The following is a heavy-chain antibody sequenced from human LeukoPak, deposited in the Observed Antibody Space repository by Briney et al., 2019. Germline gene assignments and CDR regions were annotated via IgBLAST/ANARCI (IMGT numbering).Heavy chain of an antibody. CDR3: ARLAGTTYPTGNWFDP. V-gene: IGHV4-39*01. CDR1: GGSISSSSYY. D-gene: IGHD1-7*01. J-gene: IGHJ5*02. Sequence: PSETLSLTCTVSGGSISSSSYYWGWIRQPPGKGLEWIGSIYYSGSTYYNPSLKSRVTISVDTSKNQFSLKLSSVTAADTAVYYCARLAGTTYPTGNWFDPWGQGTLVTVSS. CDR2: IYYSGST.